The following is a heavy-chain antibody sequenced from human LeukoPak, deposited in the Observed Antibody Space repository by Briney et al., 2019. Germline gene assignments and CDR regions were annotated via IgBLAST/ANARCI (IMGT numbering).Heavy chain of an antibody. J-gene: IGHJ4*02. CDR2: IYSGGST. V-gene: IGHV3-53*01. Sequence: GGSLRLSCAASGFTVSSNYMSWVRQAPGKGLEWVSVIYSGGSTYYADSVKGRFTISRDNSKNTLYLQTNSLRAEDTAVYYCARDFSGSYDYWGQGTLVTVSS. CDR3: ARDFSGSYDY. CDR1: GFTVSSNY. D-gene: IGHD1-26*01.